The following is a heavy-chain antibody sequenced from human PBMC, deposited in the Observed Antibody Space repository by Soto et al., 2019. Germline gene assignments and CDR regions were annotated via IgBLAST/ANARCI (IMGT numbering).Heavy chain of an antibody. CDR1: GFTFSSYA. Sequence: GGSLRLSCAASGFTFSSYAMHWVRQAPGKGLEWVAVISYDGSNKYYADSVKGRFTISRDNSKNTLYLQMNSLRAEDTAVYYCARKATGHAFDIWGQGTMVTVSS. CDR3: ARKATGHAFDI. J-gene: IGHJ3*02. D-gene: IGHD3-9*01. CDR2: ISYDGSNK. V-gene: IGHV3-30-3*01.